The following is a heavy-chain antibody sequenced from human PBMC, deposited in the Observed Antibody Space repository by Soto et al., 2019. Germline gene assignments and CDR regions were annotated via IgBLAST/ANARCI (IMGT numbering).Heavy chain of an antibody. V-gene: IGHV4-59*08. CDR1: GGSISSYY. CDR2: IYYSGST. J-gene: IGHJ4*02. CDR3: AGLDPLPDIAAAGTLDY. Sequence: PSETLSLTCTVSGGSISSYYWSWIRQPPGKGLEWIGYIYYSGSTNYNPSLKSRVTISVDTSKNQFSLKLSSVTAADTAVYYCAGLDPLPDIAAAGTLDYWGQGTLVTVSS. D-gene: IGHD6-13*01.